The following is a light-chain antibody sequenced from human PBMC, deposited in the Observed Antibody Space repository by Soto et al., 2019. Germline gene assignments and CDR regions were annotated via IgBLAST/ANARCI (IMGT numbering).Light chain of an antibody. V-gene: IGKV1-39*01. J-gene: IGKJ2*01. CDR1: QSISTY. CDR2: AAT. Sequence: DIQMTQSPSSLSVSVGDRVTITCRASQSISTYLNWYHQKPGRAPDLLVYAATSLQSGVPSRFIGGGSGADFTLTISSLQPEDFGTYYCQQSYSNPRTFGQGTKLEIK. CDR3: QQSYSNPRT.